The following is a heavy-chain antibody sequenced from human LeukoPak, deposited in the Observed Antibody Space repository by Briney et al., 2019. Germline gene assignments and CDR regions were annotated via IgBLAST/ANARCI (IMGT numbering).Heavy chain of an antibody. Sequence: GGSLRLSCAGSGFTFSNYWMHWVRQAPGKGLVWVSRINTDGSITNYADSVEGRFTISRDNAKNTLYLQMNSLRAEDTAVYYCARVFNQNAFDIWGQGTMVTVSS. J-gene: IGHJ3*02. D-gene: IGHD1-14*01. CDR1: GFTFSNYW. V-gene: IGHV3-74*01. CDR3: ARVFNQNAFDI. CDR2: INTDGSIT.